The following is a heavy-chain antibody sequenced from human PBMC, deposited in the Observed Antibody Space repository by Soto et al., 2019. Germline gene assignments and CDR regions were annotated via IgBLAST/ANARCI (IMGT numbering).Heavy chain of an antibody. V-gene: IGHV4-30-4*01. CDR1: GGSISSGDYY. D-gene: IGHD1-1*01. Sequence: PSETLSLTCTVSGGSISSGDYYWSWIRQPPGKGLECIGYIYYGGSTYYNPSLKSRVTISVDTSKNQFSLKLSSVTAADTAVYYCVRYQRDNVTLPEVHDYWGQGTLVTVSS. CDR2: IYYGGST. J-gene: IGHJ4*02. CDR3: VRYQRDNVTLPEVHDY.